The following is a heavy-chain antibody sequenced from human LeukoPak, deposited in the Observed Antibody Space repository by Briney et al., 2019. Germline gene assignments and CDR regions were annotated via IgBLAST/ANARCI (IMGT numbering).Heavy chain of an antibody. Sequence: GGSLRLSCAASGFTFSSYAMSWVRQAPGKGLEWVSAISGSGGSTYYADSVKGRFTISRDNSKNTLYLQMNSLRAEDTAVYYCAIDGPSSGWSHLDYWGQGSLVTVSS. CDR3: AIDGPSSGWSHLDY. CDR1: GFTFSSYA. V-gene: IGHV3-23*01. CDR2: ISGSGGST. D-gene: IGHD6-19*01. J-gene: IGHJ4*02.